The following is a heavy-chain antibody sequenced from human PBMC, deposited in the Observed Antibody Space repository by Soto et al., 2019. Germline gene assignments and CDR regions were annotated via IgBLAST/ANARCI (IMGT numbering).Heavy chain of an antibody. V-gene: IGHV1-69*13. CDR1: GGTFSSYA. J-gene: IGHJ3*02. CDR3: SGYCSGGSCYSSSGAFDI. Sequence: SVKVSCKASGGTFSSYAISWVRQAPGQGLEWMGGIIPIFGTANYAQKFQGRVTITADESTSTAYMELSSLRSEDTAVYYCSGYCSGGSCYSSSGAFDIWGQGTMVTVSS. D-gene: IGHD2-15*01. CDR2: IIPIFGTA.